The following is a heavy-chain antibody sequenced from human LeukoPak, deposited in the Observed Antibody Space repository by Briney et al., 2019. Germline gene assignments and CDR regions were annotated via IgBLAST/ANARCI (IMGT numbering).Heavy chain of an antibody. CDR1: GYTFTVYY. CDR2: INPNSGGT. D-gene: IGHD2-15*01. J-gene: IGHJ5*02. V-gene: IGHV1-2*06. Sequence: ASVNVSCKASGYTFTVYYMHWVRQAPGQGLEWMGRINPNSGGTNYAQKFQGRVTMTRDTSISTAYMDLSRLRSDDTAVYFCAREHCSGGSCYSEGLPRNWFDPWGQGTLVTVSS. CDR3: AREHCSGGSCYSEGLPRNWFDP.